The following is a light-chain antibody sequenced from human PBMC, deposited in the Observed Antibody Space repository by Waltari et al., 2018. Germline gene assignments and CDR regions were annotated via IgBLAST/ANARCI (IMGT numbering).Light chain of an antibody. J-gene: IGKJ1*01. Sequence: ASQSVSSNVAWYQQKPGQAPRLLIHGASTRATGIPARFSGSGSGTEFTLTISSLQSEDFAVYYCQQYNNWPPGAFGQGTKVEIK. CDR1: QSVSSN. CDR2: GAS. V-gene: IGKV3-15*01. CDR3: QQYNNWPPGA.